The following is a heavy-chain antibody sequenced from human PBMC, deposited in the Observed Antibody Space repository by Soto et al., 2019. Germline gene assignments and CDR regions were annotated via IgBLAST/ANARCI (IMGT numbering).Heavy chain of an antibody. CDR2: VYWHDEK. V-gene: IGHV2-5*01. Sequence: SGPTVVNPTRPRTLTRSFPRLSRPTSGAGMDGIGQPPGSALEWHDLVYWHDEKRYNQSLRGRLTISKDDSKNEIVLRMTNMQPVDTATYYSVHPAPDSSTYYCMDAWGQGILVTVSS. CDR3: VHPAPDSSTYYCMDA. CDR1: RLSRPTSGAG. D-gene: IGHD6-13*01. J-gene: IGHJ1*01.